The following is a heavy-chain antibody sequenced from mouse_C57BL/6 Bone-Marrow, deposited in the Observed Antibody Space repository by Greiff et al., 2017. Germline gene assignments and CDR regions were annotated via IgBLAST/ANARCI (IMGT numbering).Heavy chain of an antibody. V-gene: IGHV2-5*01. J-gene: IGHJ3*01. CDR2: IWRGGST. Sequence: VKLVESGPGLVQPSQSLSITCTVSGFSLTSYGLHWVRQSPGKGLEWLGEIWRGGSTDYNAAFMSRLSITKDNSTSQVFFKMNSLQADDTAIYYCAKVSFAYWGQGILVTVCA. CDR3: AKVSFAY. CDR1: GFSLTSYG.